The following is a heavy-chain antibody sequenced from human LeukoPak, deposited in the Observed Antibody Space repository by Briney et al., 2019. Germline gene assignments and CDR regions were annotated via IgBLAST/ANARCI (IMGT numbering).Heavy chain of an antibody. CDR1: GFTFSSYA. D-gene: IGHD5-12*01. V-gene: IGHV3-23*01. CDR3: ANGGYGDYFDY. J-gene: IGHJ4*02. CDR2: ISGSGGST. Sequence: GGSLRLSCAASGFTFSSYAMSWVRQAPGKGLEWVSAISGSGGSTYYADSVKGQFTISRDNYKNTLYLQMNSLRAEDTAVYYCANGGYGDYFDYWGQGTLVTVSS.